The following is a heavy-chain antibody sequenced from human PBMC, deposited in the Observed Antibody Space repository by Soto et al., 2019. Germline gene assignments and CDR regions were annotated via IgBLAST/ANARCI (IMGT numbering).Heavy chain of an antibody. CDR1: GFTFSSYS. V-gene: IGHV3-21*01. J-gene: IGHJ6*02. CDR3: ARDQRGIFGVVIIRADYYGMDV. D-gene: IGHD3-3*01. Sequence: PVGSLRLSCAASGFTFSSYSMNWVRQAPGKGLEWVSSISSSSSYIYYADSVKGRFTISRDNAKNSLYLQMNSLRAEDTAVYYCARDQRGIFGVVIIRADYYGMDVWGQGTTVTVSS. CDR2: ISSSSSYI.